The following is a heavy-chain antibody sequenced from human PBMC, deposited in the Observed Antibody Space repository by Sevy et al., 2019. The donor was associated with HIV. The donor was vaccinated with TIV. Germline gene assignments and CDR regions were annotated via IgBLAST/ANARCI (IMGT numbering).Heavy chain of an antibody. CDR2: VSKEGTNK. J-gene: IGHJ4*02. CDR1: GFTLTRYA. V-gene: IGHV3-30-3*01. Sequence: GGSLRLSCEASGFTLTRYAFHWVRQAPGKGLEWVAVVSKEGTNKYYAHSVKGRFTISRDNSRNTLYLQMQSLGADDTAVYFCARDPHSVPHWGSFDSWGQGTLVTVSS. CDR3: ARDPHSVPHWGSFDS. D-gene: IGHD3-16*01.